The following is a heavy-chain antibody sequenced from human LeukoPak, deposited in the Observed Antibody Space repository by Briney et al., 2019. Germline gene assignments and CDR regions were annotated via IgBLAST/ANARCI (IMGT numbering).Heavy chain of an antibody. J-gene: IGHJ4*02. D-gene: IGHD4-17*01. CDR2: ISAYSGNT. CDR1: GYTFISYG. Sequence: ASVKVSCKASGYTFISYGINWVRQAPGQGLEWMGWISAYSGNTNYAQKLQGRVTMTTDTSTSTAYMELRSLRSDDTAVYYCARDTVTVTTVYWGQGTLVTVSS. CDR3: ARDTVTVTTVY. V-gene: IGHV1-18*04.